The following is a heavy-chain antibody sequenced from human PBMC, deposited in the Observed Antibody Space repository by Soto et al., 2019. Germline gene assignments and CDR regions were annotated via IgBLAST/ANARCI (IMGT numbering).Heavy chain of an antibody. J-gene: IGHJ5*02. CDR3: ARASGSSYWFDP. V-gene: IGHV1-46*01. D-gene: IGHD1-26*01. Sequence: GASVKVSCKASGYSFTNYYMLWVRQAPGQGLEYMGVIHPNGGGTSYAQKFQGRVTMTSDTSTSIVYMELRSLRSDDTAVYYCARASGSSYWFDPWG. CDR1: GYSFTNYY. CDR2: IHPNGGGT.